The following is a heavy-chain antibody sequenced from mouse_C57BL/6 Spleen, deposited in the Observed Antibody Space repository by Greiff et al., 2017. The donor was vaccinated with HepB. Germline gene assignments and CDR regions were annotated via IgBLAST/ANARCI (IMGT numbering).Heavy chain of an antibody. J-gene: IGHJ4*01. V-gene: IGHV7-3*01. CDR3: ARYSQLGLYAMDY. D-gene: IGHD4-1*02. CDR2: IRNKANGYTT. Sequence: EVKVVESGGGLVQPGGSLSLSCAASGFTFTDYYMSWVRQPPGKALEWLGFIRNKANGYTTEYSASVKGRFTISRDNSQSILYLQMNALRAEDSATYYCARYSQLGLYAMDYWGQGTSVTVSS. CDR1: GFTFTDYY.